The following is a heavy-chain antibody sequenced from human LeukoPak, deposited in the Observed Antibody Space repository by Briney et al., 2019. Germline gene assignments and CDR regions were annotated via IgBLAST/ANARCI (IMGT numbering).Heavy chain of an antibody. J-gene: IGHJ3*02. CDR2: IYYSGST. D-gene: IGHD4-17*01. CDR3: ARDPYYGDYEDAFDI. CDR1: GGSISSYY. V-gene: IGHV4-59*01. Sequence: SETLSLTCTVSGGSISSYYWSWIRQPPGKGLEWIGCIYYSGSTHYNPSLKSRVTISVDMSKNQFSLKLSSVTAADTAVYYCARDPYYGDYEDAFDIWGQGTMVTVSS.